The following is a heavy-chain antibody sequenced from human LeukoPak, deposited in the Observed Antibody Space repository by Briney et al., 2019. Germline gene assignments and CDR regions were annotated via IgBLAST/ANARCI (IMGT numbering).Heavy chain of an antibody. D-gene: IGHD1-1*01. V-gene: IGHV1-18*01. CDR2: ISAYNGNT. CDR1: GYTFTSYG. Sequence: ASVKVSCKASGYTFTSYGISWVRQAPGQGLEWMGWISAYNGNTNYAQKLQGRVTMTTDTSTSTAYMELRSLRSDDTAVYYCARDLGVAGTTFDAFDIWGQGTMVTVSS. CDR3: ARDLGVAGTTFDAFDI. J-gene: IGHJ3*02.